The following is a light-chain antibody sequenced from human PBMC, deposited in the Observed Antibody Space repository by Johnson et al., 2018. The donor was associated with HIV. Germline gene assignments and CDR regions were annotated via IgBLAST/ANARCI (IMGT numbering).Light chain of an antibody. V-gene: IGLV1-51*01. Sequence: QSVLTQPPSVSAAPGQKVTISCSGSSSNIGNNYVSWYQQLPGTAPKLLIYDNNKRPSGIPDRFSGSKSGTSATLALPGLPTGDEADYYGGTWDRGLSGVFGTGTKVTVL. CDR1: SSNIGNNY. CDR2: DNN. J-gene: IGLJ1*01. CDR3: GTWDRGLSGV.